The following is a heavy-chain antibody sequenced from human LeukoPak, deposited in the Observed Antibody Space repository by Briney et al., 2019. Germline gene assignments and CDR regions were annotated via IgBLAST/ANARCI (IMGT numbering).Heavy chain of an antibody. D-gene: IGHD6-13*01. J-gene: IGHJ4*02. V-gene: IGHV3-15*01. Sequence: PGGSLRLSCAVSGFTFSDAWMSWVRQAPGKGLEWVGRIKRKKDGGTADYAAPVKGRFTISRDDSKNTLYLQMNSLRIEDTAVYHCTGSRWATNDYWGQGTLVTVSS. CDR1: GFTFSDAW. CDR2: IKRKKDGGTA. CDR3: TGSRWATNDY.